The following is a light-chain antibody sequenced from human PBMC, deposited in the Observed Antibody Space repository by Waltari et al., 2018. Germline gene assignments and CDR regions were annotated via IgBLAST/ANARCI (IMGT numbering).Light chain of an antibody. CDR2: GAS. Sequence: EIVMTQSPATLSASPGERATLSCRASQSVNSNLAWYQQKPGQAPRLLIYGASTRATGIPTRFSGSGSGTEFTLTISSLQSEDFAVYFCQQYDNWPPITFGQGTRLEIK. CDR3: QQYDNWPPIT. CDR1: QSVNSN. V-gene: IGKV3-15*01. J-gene: IGKJ5*01.